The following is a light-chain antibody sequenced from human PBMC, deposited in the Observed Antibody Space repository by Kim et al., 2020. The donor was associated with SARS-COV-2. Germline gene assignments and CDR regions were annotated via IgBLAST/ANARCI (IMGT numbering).Light chain of an antibody. J-gene: IGLJ3*02. CDR3: QSADSSGTYLWV. Sequence: PGQKARITCSGEALPKQYAYWYQQKPGQAPVLVIYKDSERPSGIPERFSGSSSGTTDTLTISGGQAEDEADYYCQSADSSGTYLWVFGGGTQLTVL. V-gene: IGLV3-25*03. CDR1: ALPKQY. CDR2: KDS.